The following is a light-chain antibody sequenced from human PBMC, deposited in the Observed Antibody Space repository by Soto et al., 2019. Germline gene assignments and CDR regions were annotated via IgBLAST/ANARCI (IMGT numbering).Light chain of an antibody. V-gene: IGLV2-23*01. J-gene: IGLJ2*01. CDR2: EGS. CDR3: CSYEGSQV. CDR1: SSDVGSYNL. Sequence: QSVLTQPASVSGSPGQSITISCTGTSSDVGSYNLVSWYQQHPGKAPKLMIYEGSKRPSGVSNRFSGSKSGNTASLTISGLQADDESDYYCCSYEGSQVFGGGTKLTVL.